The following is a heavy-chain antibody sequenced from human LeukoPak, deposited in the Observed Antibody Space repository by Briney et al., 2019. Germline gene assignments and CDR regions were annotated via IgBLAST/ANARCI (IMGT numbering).Heavy chain of an antibody. V-gene: IGHV3-33*01. CDR2: IWYDGSNK. J-gene: IGHJ4*02. CDR3: AREAYYYDSSGFCAFDY. CDR1: GFTFSSYG. Sequence: GGSLRLSCAASGFTFSSYGMHWVRQAPGKGLEWVAVIWYDGSNKYYADSVKGRFTISRDNSKNTLYLQMNSLRAEDTAVYYCAREAYYYDSSGFCAFDYWGQGTLVTVSS. D-gene: IGHD3-22*01.